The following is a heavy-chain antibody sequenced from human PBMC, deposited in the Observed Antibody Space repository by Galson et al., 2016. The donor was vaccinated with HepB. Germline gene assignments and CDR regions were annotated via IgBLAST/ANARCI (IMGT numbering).Heavy chain of an antibody. CDR2: IIPIFGTA. J-gene: IGHJ6*02. V-gene: IGHV1-69*13. Sequence: SVKVSCKASGGIFSSYVISWVRQAPGQGLEWMGGIIPIFGTANYARKFQGRVTITADESTSTACMERSSLRSEDTAVYYCARAITIFGVVSDSYYGMDVWGQGTTVTVSS. CDR1: GGIFSSYV. D-gene: IGHD3-3*01. CDR3: ARAITIFGVVSDSYYGMDV.